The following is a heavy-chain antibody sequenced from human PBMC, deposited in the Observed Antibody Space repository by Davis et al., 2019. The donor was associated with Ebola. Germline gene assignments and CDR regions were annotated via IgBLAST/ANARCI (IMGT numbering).Heavy chain of an antibody. V-gene: IGHV3-23*01. J-gene: IGHJ3*01. CDR2: ISGSGGST. CDR1: GFTFSNYA. Sequence: GESLKISCAASGFTFSNYAMSWVRQAPGKGLEWVSAISGSGGSTYYADSVKGRFTISRDNSKNTLHLQMNSLRVEDTAIYYCAKDTSNVWFDVWGQGTMVTVSS. D-gene: IGHD6-19*01. CDR3: AKDTSNVWFDV.